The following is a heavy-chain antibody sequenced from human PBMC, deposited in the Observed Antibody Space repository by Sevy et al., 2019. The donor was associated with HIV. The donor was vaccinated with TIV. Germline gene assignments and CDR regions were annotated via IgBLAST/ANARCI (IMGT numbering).Heavy chain of an antibody. CDR1: GYTFTSYG. D-gene: IGHD2-15*01. CDR2: ISAYNGNT. CDR3: ARLVVVAATNPYYYYYYMDV. Sequence: GASVKVSCKASGYTFTSYGISWVRQAPGQGLEWMGWISAYNGNTNYAQKLQGRVTMTTDTSTSTAYMELRSLRSDDTAVYYCARLVVVAATNPYYYYYYMDVWGKGTTVTVSS. V-gene: IGHV1-18*01. J-gene: IGHJ6*03.